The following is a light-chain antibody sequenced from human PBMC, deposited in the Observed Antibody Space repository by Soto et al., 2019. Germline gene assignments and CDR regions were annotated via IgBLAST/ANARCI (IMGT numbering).Light chain of an antibody. CDR3: QQYGTSGT. CDR2: GAS. J-gene: IGKJ1*01. V-gene: IGKV3-20*01. CDR1: HSFSDR. Sequence: DIVMTQPPDSLAVSLGAKATPSCRASHSFSDRLAWYQQKPGQAPRLLINGASTRATGIPARLSGSASGTDFPLTISRLAPEDSAVYYCQQYGTSGTFGQGTQVDI.